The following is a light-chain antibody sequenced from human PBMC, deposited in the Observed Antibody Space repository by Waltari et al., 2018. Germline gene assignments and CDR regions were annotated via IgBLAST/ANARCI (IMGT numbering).Light chain of an antibody. CDR1: SSNIGAGSD. J-gene: IGLJ3*02. Sequence: QSVLTQPPFLSGAPGQTIPISCTGSSSNIGAGSDLNWYQQLQGKAPKLLMFGFSNRPSGVPDRFSGSKSGTAAALAITGLQPEDEADYYCQSYDSRRGGQVVFGGGTKVTVL. CDR3: QSYDSRRGGQVV. V-gene: IGLV1-40*01. CDR2: GFS.